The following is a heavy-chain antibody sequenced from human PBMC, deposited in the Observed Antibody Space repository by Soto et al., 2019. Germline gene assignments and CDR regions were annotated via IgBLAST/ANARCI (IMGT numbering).Heavy chain of an antibody. V-gene: IGHV3-23*01. Sequence: DVQLLESGGGLVQPGGSLRLSCAASGFIFSNYAMTWVRQAPGKGLESVSAIGGTGGDTYYSNSVKGRFTISRDNSKNTLYLQMNSLSADDTAVYYCAKDAVAYNGEWEWCDSWGQGTLVTVSS. CDR1: GFIFSNYA. J-gene: IGHJ5*01. CDR2: IGGTGGDT. CDR3: AKDAVAYNGEWEWCDS. D-gene: IGHD6-19*01.